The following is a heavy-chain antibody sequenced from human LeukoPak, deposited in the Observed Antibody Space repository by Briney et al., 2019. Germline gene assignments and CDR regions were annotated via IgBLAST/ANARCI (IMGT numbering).Heavy chain of an antibody. J-gene: IGHJ6*02. CDR2: ISGSGGST. Sequence: GASLRLSCAASGFTFSSYAMSWVRQAPGKGLEWVSAISGSGGSTYYADSVKGRFTISRDNSKNTLYLQMSSLRAEDTAVYYCAKDLAVARTLYYHYGMDVWGQGTTVTVSS. CDR3: AKDLAVARTLYYHYGMDV. CDR1: GFTFSSYA. V-gene: IGHV3-23*01. D-gene: IGHD6-19*01.